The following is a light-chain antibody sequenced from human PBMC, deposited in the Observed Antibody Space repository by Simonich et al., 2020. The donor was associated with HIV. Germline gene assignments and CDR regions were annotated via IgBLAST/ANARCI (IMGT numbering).Light chain of an antibody. Sequence: IVMTQSPATLSVSPGERATLSCRARQSVNINLAWYQQTPGPAPRLLIYGASTRATGIPARFSGSGSGTEFTLTISSLQSEDFAVYYCQQYNNWPQTFGQGTKVEIK. CDR2: GAS. CDR1: QSVNIN. CDR3: QQYNNWPQT. J-gene: IGKJ1*01. V-gene: IGKV3-15*01.